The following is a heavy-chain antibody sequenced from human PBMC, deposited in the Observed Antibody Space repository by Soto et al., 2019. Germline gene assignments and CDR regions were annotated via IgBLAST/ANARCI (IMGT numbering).Heavy chain of an antibody. CDR2: ISSSSSTI. V-gene: IGHV3-48*01. J-gene: IGHJ3*02. CDR3: ARALSLYPGI. D-gene: IGHD2-8*01. CDR1: GFTFSGYS. Sequence: PGGSLRLSCSASGFTFSGYSMNWVRQAPGKGLEWVSYISSSSSTIYYADSVKGRFTISRDNAKNSLYLQMNSLRAEDTAVYYCARALSLYPGIWGQGTMVTVSS.